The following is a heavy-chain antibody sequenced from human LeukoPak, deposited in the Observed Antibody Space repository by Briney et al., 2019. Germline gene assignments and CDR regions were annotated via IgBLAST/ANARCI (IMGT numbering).Heavy chain of an antibody. D-gene: IGHD4-17*01. Sequence: SETLSLTCTVSGGSISSSSYYWGWIRQPPGKGLEWIGSIYYSGSTYYNPSLKSRVTISVDTSKNQFSLKLSSVTAADTAVYYCATLTTTVTTFGYWGQGTLVTVSS. V-gene: IGHV4-39*07. CDR3: ATLTTTVTTFGY. CDR1: GGSISSSSYY. CDR2: IYYSGST. J-gene: IGHJ4*02.